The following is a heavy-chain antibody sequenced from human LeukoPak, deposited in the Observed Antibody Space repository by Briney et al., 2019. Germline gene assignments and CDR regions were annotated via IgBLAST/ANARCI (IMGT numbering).Heavy chain of an antibody. D-gene: IGHD5-24*01. Sequence: GGSLRLSCTDSELTVSRNYMAWVRQAPGKGLECVSVIYTGGRTFYADSVRGRLTISRDISKNTVSLQMNSLKAEDTAVYFCARVEMATSSLDFWGQGTLVIVSS. J-gene: IGHJ4*02. CDR3: ARVEMATSSLDF. CDR1: ELTVSRNY. V-gene: IGHV3-53*01. CDR2: IYTGGRT.